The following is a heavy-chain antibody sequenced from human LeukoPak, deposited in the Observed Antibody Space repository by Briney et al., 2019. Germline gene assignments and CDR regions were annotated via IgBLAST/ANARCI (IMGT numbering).Heavy chain of an antibody. Sequence: SETLSLTCSVSGYSISSGYYWGWVRQPPGKGLEWIGSLYHGGSAYYSPSLKSRVTISVDTSKNQFSLKLTSVSAADTAVYFCARGPTTGPSLDYWGPGTLVTVSS. D-gene: IGHD4-17*01. V-gene: IGHV4-38-2*02. J-gene: IGHJ4*02. CDR2: LYHGGSA. CDR1: GYSISSGYY. CDR3: ARGPTTGPSLDY.